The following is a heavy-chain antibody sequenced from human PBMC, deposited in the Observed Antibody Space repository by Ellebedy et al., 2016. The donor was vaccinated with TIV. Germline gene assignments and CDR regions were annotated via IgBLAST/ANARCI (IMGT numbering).Heavy chain of an antibody. CDR3: ARALNHVDTVSTAPLDC. Sequence: GESLKISCAVSGFTFSDHYMNWVRQAPGKGLEWVALISYDGSNKYFADSVQGRFTISRDNSQNTLYLLMNSLRGDDTAIYYCARALNHVDTVSTAPLDCWGQGTLVTVSS. CDR1: GFTFSDHY. J-gene: IGHJ4*02. V-gene: IGHV3-30*03. CDR2: ISYDGSNK. D-gene: IGHD5/OR15-5a*01.